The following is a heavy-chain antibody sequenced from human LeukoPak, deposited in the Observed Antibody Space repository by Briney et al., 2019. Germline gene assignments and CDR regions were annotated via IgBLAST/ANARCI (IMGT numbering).Heavy chain of an antibody. V-gene: IGHV1-69*04. J-gene: IGHJ5*02. D-gene: IGHD2-2*01. CDR2: IIPILGIA. Sequence: SVKVSCKASGGTFSSYTISWVRQAPGQGLEWMGRIIPILGIANYAQKFQGRVTITADKSTSTAYMELSSLRSEDTAVYYCARDTGYCSSTSCLNWFGPWGQGTLVTVSS. CDR1: GGTFSSYT. CDR3: ARDTGYCSSTSCLNWFGP.